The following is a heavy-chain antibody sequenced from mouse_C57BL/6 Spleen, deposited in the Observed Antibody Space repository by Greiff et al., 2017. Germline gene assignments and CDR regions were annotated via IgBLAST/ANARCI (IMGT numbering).Heavy chain of an antibody. J-gene: IGHJ2*01. Sequence: VKVVESGAELVKPGASVKISCKASGYAFSSYWMNWVKQRPGKGLEWIGQIYPGDGDTNYNGKFKGKATVTSDKSSSTAYMQLSSLTSEDSEVYICARADHYYGGRYYFDYWGQGTTLTVSS. D-gene: IGHD1-1*01. CDR2: IYPGDGDT. V-gene: IGHV1-80*01. CDR1: GYAFSSYW. CDR3: ARADHYYGGRYYFDY.